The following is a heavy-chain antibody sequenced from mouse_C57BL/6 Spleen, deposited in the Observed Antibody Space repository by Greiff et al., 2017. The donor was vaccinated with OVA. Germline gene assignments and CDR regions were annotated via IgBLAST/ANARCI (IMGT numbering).Heavy chain of an antibody. CDR1: GYSITSGYY. J-gene: IGHJ2*01. V-gene: IGHV3-6*01. D-gene: IGHD2-5*01. CDR3: AREEGDHSNYDFDY. Sequence: EVKLMESGPGLVKPSQSLSLTCSVTGYSITSGYYWNWIRQFPGNKLEWMGYISYDGSNNYNPSLKNRIAITRDTSKNQFFLKLNSVTTEDTATYYCAREEGDHSNYDFDYWGQGTTLTVSS. CDR2: ISYDGSN.